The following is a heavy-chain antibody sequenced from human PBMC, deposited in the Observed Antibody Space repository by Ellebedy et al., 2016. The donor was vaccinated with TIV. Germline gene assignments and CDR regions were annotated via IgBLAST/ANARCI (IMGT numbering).Heavy chain of an antibody. CDR2: INWNSDNI. CDR3: ARDAHTTIVATNLLNY. Sequence: GGSLRLSCAASGFTFSSYGMHWVRQAPGKGLEWVSGINWNSDNIGYADSVKGRFTISRDNSKNTLYLQMNSLRAEDTAVYYCARDAHTTIVATNLLNYWGQGTLVTVSS. CDR1: GFTFSSYG. J-gene: IGHJ4*02. D-gene: IGHD5-12*01. V-gene: IGHV3-NL1*01.